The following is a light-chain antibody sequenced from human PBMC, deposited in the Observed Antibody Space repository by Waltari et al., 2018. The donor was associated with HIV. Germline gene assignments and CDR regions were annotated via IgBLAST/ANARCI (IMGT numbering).Light chain of an antibody. V-gene: IGKV3-15*01. Sequence: EILMTQSPATLSVSPGERATLSCRASQSLRSNLAWYQQKPGQAPRLLLYDASTRATGIPARFSGSGSVTEFTLTITSLQSEDFAVYYCQQYNNWPPITFGQGTRLEIK. CDR3: QQYNNWPPIT. J-gene: IGKJ5*01. CDR1: QSLRSN. CDR2: DAS.